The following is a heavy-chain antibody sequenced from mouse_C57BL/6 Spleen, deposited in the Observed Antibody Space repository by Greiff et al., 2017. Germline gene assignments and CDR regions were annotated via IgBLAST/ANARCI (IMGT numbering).Heavy chain of an antibody. CDR3: ARKGLYYFDY. D-gene: IGHD3-3*01. CDR1: GYSFTGYY. Sequence: VQLQQSGPELVKPGASVKISCKASGYSFTGYYMNWVKQSPEKSLEWIGEINPSTGGTTYNQKFKAKATLTVDKSSSTAYMQLKSLTSEDSAFYSCARKGLYYFDYWGQGTTLTVSS. J-gene: IGHJ2*01. V-gene: IGHV1-42*01. CDR2: INPSTGGT.